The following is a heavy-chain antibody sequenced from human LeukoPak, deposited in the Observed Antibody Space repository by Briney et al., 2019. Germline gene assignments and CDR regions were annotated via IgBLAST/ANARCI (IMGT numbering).Heavy chain of an antibody. D-gene: IGHD3-22*01. J-gene: IGHJ4*02. CDR1: GFTFDDYG. CDR2: INWNGGST. Sequence: GGSLRLSCAASGFTFDDYGMSWVRQAPGEGLEWVSGINWNGGSTGYADSVKGRFTISRDNAKNSLYLQMNSLRAEDTALYYCARDSVGYDSSGTRRRLYYFDYWGQGTLVTVSS. V-gene: IGHV3-20*04. CDR3: ARDSVGYDSSGTRRRLYYFDY.